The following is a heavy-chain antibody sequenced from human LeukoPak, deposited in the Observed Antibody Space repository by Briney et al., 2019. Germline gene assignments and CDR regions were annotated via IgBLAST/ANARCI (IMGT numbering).Heavy chain of an antibody. CDR3: ATPLWFGELWGAFDY. Sequence: GGSLRLSCAASGFTFSSYAMSRVRQAPGKGLEWVSAISGSGGSTYYADSVKGRFTISGDNSKNTLYLQMNSLRAEDTAVYYCATPLWFGELWGAFDYWGQGTLVTVSS. D-gene: IGHD3-10*01. J-gene: IGHJ4*02. V-gene: IGHV3-23*01. CDR2: ISGSGGST. CDR1: GFTFSSYA.